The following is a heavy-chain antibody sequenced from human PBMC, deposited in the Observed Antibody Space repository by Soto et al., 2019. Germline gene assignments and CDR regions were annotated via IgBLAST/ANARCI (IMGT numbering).Heavy chain of an antibody. CDR1: GYTFTSYD. J-gene: IGHJ4*02. CDR3: ARDLDSSSSDY. D-gene: IGHD6-13*01. Sequence: GASVKVSCKASGYTFTSYDINWVRQATGQGLEWMGWINPNSGSTNYAQKFQGWVTMTRDTSISTAYMELSRLRSDDTAVYYCARDLDSSSSDYWGQGTLVTVSS. CDR2: INPNSGST. V-gene: IGHV1-2*04.